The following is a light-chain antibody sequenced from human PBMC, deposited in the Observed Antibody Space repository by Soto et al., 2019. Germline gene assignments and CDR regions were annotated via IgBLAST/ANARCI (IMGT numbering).Light chain of an antibody. CDR1: TGAVTSSLF. CDR2: DTG. Sequence: QAVVTQEPSLTVSPGGTVTLTCGSSTGAVTSSLFPYWFQQKPGQAPRTLIYDTGNKHSWTPVRFSGSLLGDKAALTLSGAQPEDEDDYYCLLSYSGTRVFGGGTKLTVL. J-gene: IGLJ2*01. CDR3: LLSYSGTRV. V-gene: IGLV7-46*01.